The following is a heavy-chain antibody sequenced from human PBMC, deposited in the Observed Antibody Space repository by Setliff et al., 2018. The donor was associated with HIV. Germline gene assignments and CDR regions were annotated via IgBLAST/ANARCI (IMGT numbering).Heavy chain of an antibody. CDR3: ARGIGTRYNYYMDV. CDR1: GASISSYY. J-gene: IGHJ6*03. Sequence: SETLSLTCTVSGASISSYYWNWFRQPAGKGLESLGSIYTSGNMIYNPSLKSRVTMSADTSRNQLSLKLSSVTAADTAVYYCARGIGTRYNYYMDVWGIGTTVTVSS. CDR2: IYTSGNM. V-gene: IGHV4-4*07. D-gene: IGHD1-20*01.